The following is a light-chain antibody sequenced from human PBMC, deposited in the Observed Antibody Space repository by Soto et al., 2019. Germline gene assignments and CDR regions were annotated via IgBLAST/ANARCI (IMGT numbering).Light chain of an antibody. CDR1: QSVSSSY. V-gene: IGKV3-15*01. J-gene: IGKJ1*01. CDR3: QQYNNWPKT. Sequence: EIVLTQSQGTLSLSPGERATLSCRASQSVSSSYLAWYQQKPGQAPRLLIHSASTRATGIPARFSGSGSGTEFTLTISSLQSEDFAVYYCQQYNNWPKTFGQGTKVDI. CDR2: SAS.